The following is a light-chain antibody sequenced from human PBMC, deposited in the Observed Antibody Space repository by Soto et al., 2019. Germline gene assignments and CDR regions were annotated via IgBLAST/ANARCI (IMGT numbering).Light chain of an antibody. CDR3: QQYYIYPPT. J-gene: IGKJ4*01. V-gene: IGKV1-8*01. Sequence: IRMTQSPSSFSASTGDRGTIPCRASQSIGTYLAWYQQIPGRAPKLLIFAASTLQRGVPSRFSGSGSGTDFTLTISCLQSEDFATYYCQQYYIYPPTFGGGTKVDIK. CDR2: AAS. CDR1: QSIGTY.